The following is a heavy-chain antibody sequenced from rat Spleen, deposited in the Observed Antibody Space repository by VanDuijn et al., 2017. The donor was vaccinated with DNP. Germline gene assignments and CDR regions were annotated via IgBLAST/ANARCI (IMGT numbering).Heavy chain of an antibody. V-gene: IGHV3-1*01. CDR2: ISYSGSS. D-gene: IGHD1-4*01. CDR1: GYSITSNY. Sequence: EVQLQESGPGLVKPSQSLSLTCSVTGYSITSNYWGWIRKFPGNKMEWIGHISYSGSSGYNPSLKSRISITRDTSKNQFFLQLNSVSTEDTATYYCARWPGYNPPYAMDAWGQGTSVTVSS. CDR3: ARWPGYNPPYAMDA. J-gene: IGHJ4*01.